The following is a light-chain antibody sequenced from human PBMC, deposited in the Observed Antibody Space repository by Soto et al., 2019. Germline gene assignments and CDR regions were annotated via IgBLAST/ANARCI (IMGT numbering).Light chain of an antibody. CDR1: QSISSW. CDR2: DAS. J-gene: IGKJ1*01. V-gene: IGKV1-5*01. Sequence: DIQMTQSPSTLSASVGDRVTITCRASQSISSWLAWYQQKPGKAPKLLIYDASSLESGVPSRFSGSGSGTEFTLTISSLQPDDFATYYCQQYNSYSLTFGHWTKVEIK. CDR3: QQYNSYSLT.